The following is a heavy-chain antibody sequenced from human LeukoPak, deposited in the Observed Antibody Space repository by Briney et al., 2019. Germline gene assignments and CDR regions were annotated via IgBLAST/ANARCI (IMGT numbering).Heavy chain of an antibody. CDR2: IRYDGSNK. Sequence: GGSLRLSCAASGFTFSSYAMSWVRQAPGKGLEWVAFIRYDGSNKYYADSVKGRFTISRDNSKNTLYLQMNSLRAEDTAVYYCAKDPPHSYYDILTGYPSNDAFDIWGQGTMVTVSS. CDR1: GFTFSSYA. V-gene: IGHV3-30*02. D-gene: IGHD3-9*01. J-gene: IGHJ3*02. CDR3: AKDPPHSYYDILTGYPSNDAFDI.